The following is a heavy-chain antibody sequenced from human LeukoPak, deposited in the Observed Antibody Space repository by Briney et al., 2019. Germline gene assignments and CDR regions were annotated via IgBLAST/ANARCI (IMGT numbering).Heavy chain of an antibody. V-gene: IGHV3-48*04. D-gene: IGHD3-10*01. CDR3: ARLYYFGSGKGDGMDV. J-gene: IGHJ6*02. CDR2: ISGSSSTM. CDR1: GFTLNSYS. Sequence: PGGSLRLSCAASGFTLNSYSMNWVRQAPGKGLEWVSYISGSSSTMYYADSVKGRLTISRDNAKNSLYLQMNSLRAEDTAVYYCARLYYFGSGKGDGMDVWGQGTTVTVSS.